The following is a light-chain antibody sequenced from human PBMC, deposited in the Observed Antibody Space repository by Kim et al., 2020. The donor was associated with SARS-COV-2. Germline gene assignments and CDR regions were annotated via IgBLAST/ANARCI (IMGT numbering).Light chain of an antibody. CDR2: EAS. V-gene: IGKV1-9*01. Sequence: DIQLTQSPSFLSTSIGDRVTITCRASQGISSYLAWYQQKPGKAPKLLIYEASTLQSGVPSRFSGSGSGTDFTLTISSLQPEDFATYYCQQLNSFPRTFGQGTKV. CDR1: QGISSY. CDR3: QQLNSFPRT. J-gene: IGKJ1*01.